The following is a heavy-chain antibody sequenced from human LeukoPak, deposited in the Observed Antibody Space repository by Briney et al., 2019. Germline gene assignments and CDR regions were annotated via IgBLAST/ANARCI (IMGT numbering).Heavy chain of an antibody. CDR3: AREFNTVGNFDY. J-gene: IGHJ4*02. V-gene: IGHV3-21*01. CDR1: GFTFSRFS. CDR2: IYVTGGYI. D-gene: IGHD3-10*01. Sequence: GESLRLSCATSGFTFSRFSMRWVRQAPGKGLEWVASIYVTGGYINYADAVKGRVTISRDNAKNSVYLQMSSLRAEDTAVYYCAREFNTVGNFDYWGQGTLVTVSS.